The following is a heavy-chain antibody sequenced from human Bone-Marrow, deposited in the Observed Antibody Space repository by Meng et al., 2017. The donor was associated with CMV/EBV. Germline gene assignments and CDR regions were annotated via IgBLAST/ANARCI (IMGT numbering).Heavy chain of an antibody. CDR3: ARGFRLLPVH. CDR1: SGSFSGYY. D-gene: IGHD2-15*01. Sequence: GSLRLSCAVYSGSFSGYYWSWIRQPPGEGLEWIGDVNDSGSTNYNPSLKSRVTISVDTSKNQFSLKVNSVTAADTAIYYCARGFRLLPVHWGQGMLVTVS. CDR2: VNDSGST. J-gene: IGHJ4*02. V-gene: IGHV4-34*01.